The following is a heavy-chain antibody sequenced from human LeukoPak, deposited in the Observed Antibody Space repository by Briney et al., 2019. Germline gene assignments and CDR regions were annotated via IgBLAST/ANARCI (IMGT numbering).Heavy chain of an antibody. CDR1: GGSISSGSYY. CDR3: ARGGYDSGTYKYWYFDL. V-gene: IGHV4-61*02. D-gene: IGHD3-10*01. J-gene: IGHJ2*01. Sequence: SQTLSLTCTVSGGSISSGSYYWSWIRQPAGKGLEWIGRIYTSGSTNYNPSLKSRVTISVDTSKNQFSLKLSSVTAADTAVYYCARGGYDSGTYKYWYFDLWGRGTLVTVSS. CDR2: IYTSGST.